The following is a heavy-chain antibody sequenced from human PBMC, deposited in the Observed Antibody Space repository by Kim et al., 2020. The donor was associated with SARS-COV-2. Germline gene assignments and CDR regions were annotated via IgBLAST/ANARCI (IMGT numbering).Heavy chain of an antibody. J-gene: IGHJ4*02. V-gene: IGHV3-74*01. CDR1: GFTFSTSW. CDR2: ISPDGKST. CDR3: AREDGDKLQSQVLFDY. Sequence: GGSLRLSCAASGFTFSTSWMHWVRQVPGRGLMWVLRISPDGKSTWSADSVRGRFTISRDNAKNILYLQMNSLRAEDTALYYCAREDGDKLQSQVLFDYWGQGTLVTVSS.